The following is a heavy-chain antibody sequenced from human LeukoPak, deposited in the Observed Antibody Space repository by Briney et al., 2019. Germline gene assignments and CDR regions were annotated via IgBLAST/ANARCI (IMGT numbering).Heavy chain of an antibody. CDR3: AKDLPSGSYYPDAFDI. J-gene: IGHJ3*02. CDR2: IRYDGSDK. D-gene: IGHD1-26*01. V-gene: IGHV3-30*02. Sequence: PGGSLRLSCAASGFTFTTYGMHWVRQAPGKGLEWVAFIRYDGSDKYYADSVKGRFTISRDNSKNTLYLQMNSLRAEDTAAYYCAKDLPSGSYYPDAFDIWGQGTMVTVSS. CDR1: GFTFTTYG.